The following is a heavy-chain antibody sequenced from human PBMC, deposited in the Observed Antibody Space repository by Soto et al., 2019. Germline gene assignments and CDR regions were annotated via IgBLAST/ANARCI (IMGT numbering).Heavy chain of an antibody. J-gene: IGHJ3*02. V-gene: IGHV3-7*01. Sequence: EVQLVESGGGLVQPGGSLRLSCAASGFTFSSYWMSWVRQAPGKGLEWVANIKLDGSEKYYVDSVKGRFTISRDNAKNSLYLQMNSLRAEDTAVYYCARDSIAARPRRAADAFDIWGQGTMVTVSS. D-gene: IGHD6-6*01. CDR1: GFTFSSYW. CDR3: ARDSIAARPRRAADAFDI. CDR2: IKLDGSEK.